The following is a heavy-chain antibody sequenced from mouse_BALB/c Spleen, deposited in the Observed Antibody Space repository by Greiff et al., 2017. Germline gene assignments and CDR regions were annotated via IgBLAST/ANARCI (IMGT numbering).Heavy chain of an antibody. D-gene: IGHD2-1*01. CDR3: ASYGNYPYWYFDV. J-gene: IGHJ1*01. Sequence: VQLKESGPGLVKPSQSLSLTCSVTGYSITSGYYWNWIRQFPGNKLEWMGYISYDGSNNYNPSLKNRISITRDTSKNQFFLKLNSVTTEDTATYYCASYGNYPYWYFDVWGAGTTVTVSS. CDR1: GYSITSGYY. V-gene: IGHV3-6*02. CDR2: ISYDGSN.